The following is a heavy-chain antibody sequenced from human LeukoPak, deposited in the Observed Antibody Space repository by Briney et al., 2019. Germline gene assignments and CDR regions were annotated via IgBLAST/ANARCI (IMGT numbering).Heavy chain of an antibody. CDR1: GFTFSSYG. J-gene: IGHJ4*02. Sequence: PGGSLRLSCAASGFTFSSYGMHWVRQAPGKGLEWVAVISYDGSNKYYADSVKGRFTISRDNSKNTLYLQMNSLRAEDTAVYYCAKEADIVATSSFDYWGQGTLVTVSS. D-gene: IGHD5-12*01. CDR2: ISYDGSNK. CDR3: AKEADIVATSSFDY. V-gene: IGHV3-30*18.